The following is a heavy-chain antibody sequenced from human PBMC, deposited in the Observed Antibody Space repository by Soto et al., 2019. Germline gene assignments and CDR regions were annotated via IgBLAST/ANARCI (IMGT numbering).Heavy chain of an antibody. CDR1: GGSFSGYY. CDR2: INHSGST. V-gene: IGHV4-34*01. J-gene: IGHJ5*02. CDR3: ARGGSNVAARPRWFDP. D-gene: IGHD6-6*01. Sequence: NPSETLSLTCAVYGGSFSGYYWSWIGQPPGKGLEWIGEINHSGSTNYNPSLKSRVTISEDTSKNQFSLKLSSVTAADTAVYYCARGGSNVAARPRWFDPWGQGTLVTVSS.